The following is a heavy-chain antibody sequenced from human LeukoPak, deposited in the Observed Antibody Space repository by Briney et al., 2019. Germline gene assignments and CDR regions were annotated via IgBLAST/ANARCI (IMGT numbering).Heavy chain of an antibody. D-gene: IGHD3-10*01. J-gene: IGHJ5*02. Sequence: PSETLSLTCAVYGGSFSGYYWSWIRQPPGKGLEWIEEINHSGSTNYNPSLKSRVTISVDTSKNQFSLKLSSVTAADTAVYYCARQLLLWFGEFHNWFDPWGQGTLVTVSS. CDR2: INHSGST. CDR1: GGSFSGYY. CDR3: ARQLLLWFGEFHNWFDP. V-gene: IGHV4-34*01.